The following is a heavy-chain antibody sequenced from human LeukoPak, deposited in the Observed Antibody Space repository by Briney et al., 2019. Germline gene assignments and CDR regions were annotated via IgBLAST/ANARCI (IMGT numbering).Heavy chain of an antibody. CDR3: ARAGDPDAFDI. CDR2: IYYSGST. J-gene: IGHJ3*02. Sequence: SETLSLTCTVSGGSISSGDYYWSWIRQPPGKGLEWIGYIYYSGSTYYNPSLKSRVTISVDTSKNQFSLKLSSVTAADTAVYYGARAGDPDAFDIWGEETMVTVSS. CDR1: GGSISSGDYY. V-gene: IGHV4-30-4*08. D-gene: IGHD4-17*01.